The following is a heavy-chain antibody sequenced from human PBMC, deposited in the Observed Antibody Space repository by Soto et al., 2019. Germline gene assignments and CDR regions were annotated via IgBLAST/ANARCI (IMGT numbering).Heavy chain of an antibody. Sequence: GGSLRLSCAASGFTFSDYYMSWFRQAPGKGLEWVSYISGSGSTIHDADSVKGRFTISRDNAKNSLYLQMNSLGAEDTAVYYCARVGSIAAAGTPDYWGQGTLVTVSS. V-gene: IGHV3-11*01. D-gene: IGHD6-13*01. CDR2: ISGSGSTI. CDR1: GFTFSDYY. CDR3: ARVGSIAAAGTPDY. J-gene: IGHJ4*02.